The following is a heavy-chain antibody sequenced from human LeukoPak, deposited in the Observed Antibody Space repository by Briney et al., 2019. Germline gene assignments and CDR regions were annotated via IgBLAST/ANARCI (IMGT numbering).Heavy chain of an antibody. J-gene: IGHJ4*02. CDR2: IYADGNT. CDR1: GFVVNTNY. CDR3: ARDSYGDANFDS. Sequence: GGSLRLSCAASGFVVNTNYMTWVRQAPGRGLEWVSFIYADGNTYYADSVKGRFTISRDISKNAVYLQMNSLRAEDTAVYYCARDSYGDANFDSWGQGTLVTVSS. V-gene: IGHV3-53*01. D-gene: IGHD4-17*01.